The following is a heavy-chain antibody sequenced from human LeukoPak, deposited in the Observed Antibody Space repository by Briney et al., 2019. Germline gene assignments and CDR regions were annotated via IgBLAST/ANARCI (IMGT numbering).Heavy chain of an antibody. CDR1: GYTFTGYY. CDR3: ARDLASSSGRFD. J-gene: IGHJ4*02. V-gene: IGHV1-2*02. Sequence: ASVKVSCKASGYTFTGYYMHWVRQAPGQGLEWMGWINPNGGGTNYAQKFQGRVTMTRDTSISTAYMELSRLRSDDTAVYYCARDLASSSGRFDWGQGTPVTVSS. D-gene: IGHD6-19*01. CDR2: INPNGGGT.